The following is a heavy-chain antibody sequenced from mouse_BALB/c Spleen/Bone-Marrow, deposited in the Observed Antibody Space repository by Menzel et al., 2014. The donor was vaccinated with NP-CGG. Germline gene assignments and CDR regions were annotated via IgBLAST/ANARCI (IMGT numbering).Heavy chain of an antibody. J-gene: IGHJ3*01. V-gene: IGHV14-4*02. D-gene: IGHD1-1*01. CDR1: GFNIKDYY. CDR2: IDPENGDT. Sequence: EVQLQQSGAELVRSGASVKLSCTASGFNIKDYYMHWVKQRPEQSLEWIGWIDPENGDTKYTPKFQGKATMTADTSSNTAYMDLIRLPCVESAVYYVNSCRNGSCLAYWGQGTPVTVS. CDR3: NSCRNGSCLAY.